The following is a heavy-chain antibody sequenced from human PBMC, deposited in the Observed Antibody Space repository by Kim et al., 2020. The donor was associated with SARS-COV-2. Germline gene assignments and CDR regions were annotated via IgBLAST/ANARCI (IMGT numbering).Heavy chain of an antibody. CDR2: ISAYNGNT. D-gene: IGHD6-19*01. J-gene: IGHJ6*02. CDR3: ARDEGAVAGTGYYYYYGMDV. CDR1: GYTFTSYG. V-gene: IGHV1-18*01. Sequence: ASVKVSCKASGYTFTSYGISWVRQAPGQGLEWMGWISAYNGNTNYAQKLQGRVTMTTDTSTSTAYMELRSLRSDDTAVYYCARDEGAVAGTGYYYYYGMDVCGQGTTVTVSS.